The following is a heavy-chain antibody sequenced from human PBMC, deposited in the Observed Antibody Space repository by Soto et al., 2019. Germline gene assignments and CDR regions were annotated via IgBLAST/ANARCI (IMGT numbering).Heavy chain of an antibody. CDR2: INSDGSVS. J-gene: IGHJ6*03. CDR1: GFTFSNYW. D-gene: IGHD2-15*01. Sequence: EVQLVESGGGLVQPGGSLRLSCAASGFTFSNYWMYWVHQAPGKGLEWVSRINSDGSVSSYADSVKGRLSISRDNVKNTLYLQMDSLRAEDTAAYFCARGDCVGGTCYSLAGSFYYYMDVWGKGTTVTVFS. V-gene: IGHV3-74*02. CDR3: ARGDCVGGTCYSLAGSFYYYMDV.